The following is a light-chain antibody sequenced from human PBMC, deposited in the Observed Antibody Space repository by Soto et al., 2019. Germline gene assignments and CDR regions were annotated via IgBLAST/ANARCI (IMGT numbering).Light chain of an antibody. Sequence: EKVMTQSPATLSMSPGERATLSCRASQSVSNFLAWYQQKPGQAPRLLIYGASTRATGVPARCSGSGSGTEFTLTISSLQSEDFAVYYCQQYSNWPSWTFGQGTKV. CDR3: QQYSNWPSWT. V-gene: IGKV3-15*01. J-gene: IGKJ1*01. CDR2: GAS. CDR1: QSVSNF.